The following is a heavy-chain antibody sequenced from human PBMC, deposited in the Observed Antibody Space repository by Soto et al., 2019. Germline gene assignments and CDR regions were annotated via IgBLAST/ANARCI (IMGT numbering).Heavy chain of an antibody. CDR1: GFTFSSYC. D-gene: IGHD3-22*01. Sequence: QVQLVESGGGVVQPGGSLRLSCAASGFTFSSYCMHWVRQAPGKGLEWVAVISYDGSNKYYADSVKGRFTISRDNPKNTLYLKMNRLRAEHTAVYYCAEELGYDDSSGSMARGGFDIWGQGTMVTVSS. CDR2: ISYDGSNK. CDR3: AEELGYDDSSGSMARGGFDI. V-gene: IGHV3-30*18. J-gene: IGHJ3*02.